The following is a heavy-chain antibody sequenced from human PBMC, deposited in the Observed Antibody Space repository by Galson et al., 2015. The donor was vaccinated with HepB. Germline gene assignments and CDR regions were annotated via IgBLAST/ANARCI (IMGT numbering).Heavy chain of an antibody. J-gene: IGHJ6*02. CDR3: ARDVYGSGVNFYYYGMDV. Sequence: SLRLSCAASGFTFSSYSMNWVRQAPGKGLEWVASISSTSSKIYYADSVKGRFTISRDNAKNSLYLQMNSLRAEDTAVYYCARDVYGSGVNFYYYGMDVWGQGTTVTVSS. D-gene: IGHD3-10*01. CDR1: GFTFSSYS. CDR2: ISSTSSKI. V-gene: IGHV3-21*01.